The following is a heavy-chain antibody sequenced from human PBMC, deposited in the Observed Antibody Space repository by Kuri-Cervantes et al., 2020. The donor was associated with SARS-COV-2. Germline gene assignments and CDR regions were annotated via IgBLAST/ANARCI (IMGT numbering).Heavy chain of an antibody. J-gene: IGHJ4*02. D-gene: IGHD3-22*01. CDR2: IYYSGST. CDR3: ARHPPGYYDSSGYYDY. Sequence: SCTVSGGSISDTSYYWSWIRQPPGKGLEWIGYIYYSGSTYYNPSLKSRVTISVDTSKNQFSLKLSSVTAADTAVYYCARHPPGYYDSSGYYDYWGQGTLVTVSS. V-gene: IGHV4-30-4*08. CDR1: GGSISDTSYY.